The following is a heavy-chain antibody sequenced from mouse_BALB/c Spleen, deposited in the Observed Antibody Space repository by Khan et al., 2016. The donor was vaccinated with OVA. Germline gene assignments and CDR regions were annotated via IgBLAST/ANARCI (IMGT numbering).Heavy chain of an antibody. J-gene: IGHJ4*01. Sequence: EVQLQESGPGLVKPSQSLSLTCTVTGYSITSYYAWNLIRQFPGNKLEWMCYISYSGSTSYNPYLKSRISFTPDTSTSQSFLQLTSLTTEDTATYYCAGKNCKGDAVDYWGQGTTVTVSS. CDR2: ISYSGST. V-gene: IGHV3-2*02. CDR1: GYSITSYYA. CDR3: AGKNCKGDAVDY.